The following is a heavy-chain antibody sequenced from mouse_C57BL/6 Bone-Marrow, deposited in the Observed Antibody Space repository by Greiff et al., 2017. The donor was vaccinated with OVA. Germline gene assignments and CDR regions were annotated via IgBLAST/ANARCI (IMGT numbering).Heavy chain of an antibody. CDR3: AKRRYGNSIYYYAMDY. V-gene: IGHV1-55*01. Sequence: QVQLQQPGAELVKPGASVKMSCKASGYTFTSYWITWVKQRPGQGLEWIGDIYPGSGSTNYNEKFKSKATLTVDTSSSTAYMQLSSLTSEDSAVYYCAKRRYGNSIYYYAMDYWGQGTSVTVSS. D-gene: IGHD2-10*02. CDR1: GYTFTSYW. J-gene: IGHJ4*01. CDR2: IYPGSGST.